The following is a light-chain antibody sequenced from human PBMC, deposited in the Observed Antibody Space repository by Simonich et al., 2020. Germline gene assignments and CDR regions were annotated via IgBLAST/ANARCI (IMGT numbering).Light chain of an antibody. V-gene: IGLV2-23*02. Sequence: QSALTQPASVSGSPGQSITIYCTGTSSDVGGYNYVSWYQQHPGKAPKIMIYDVSKRPAGVSNRFSGSKSGNTASLTISGLQAEDEADYYCCSYAGSSTFVFGGGTKLTVL. J-gene: IGLJ2*01. CDR2: DVS. CDR3: CSYAGSSTFV. CDR1: SSDVGGYNY.